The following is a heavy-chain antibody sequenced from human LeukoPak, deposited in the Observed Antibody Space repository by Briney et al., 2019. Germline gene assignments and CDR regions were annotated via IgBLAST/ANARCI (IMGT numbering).Heavy chain of an antibody. CDR2: INHSGST. D-gene: IGHD3-10*01. CDR1: DRYVRGYY. J-gene: IGHJ4*02. Sequence: SETLSLTCAVNDRYVRGYYWGWIRQPAGKGLDWIGEINHSGSTHYNPSLKSRVTISVDTSKNQFSLKLSSVTAADTAVYYCARFLAEFPVLLWFGASDRSGGFDCWGQVTLVTVSS. CDR3: ARFLAEFPVLLWFGASDRSGGFDC. V-gene: IGHV4-34*01.